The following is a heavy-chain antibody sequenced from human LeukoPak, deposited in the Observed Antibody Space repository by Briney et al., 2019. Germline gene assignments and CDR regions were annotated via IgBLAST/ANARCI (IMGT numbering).Heavy chain of an antibody. Sequence: SETLSLTCSVSGGSISTYYWNWIRQTPGKGLEWIGHISYGNTDYNPSLKSRVTISVDTSKDQFSLKLTSVTAADTAVYYCARDKAHSYGRYFDPWGQGALVIVSS. CDR2: ISYGNT. J-gene: IGHJ5*02. V-gene: IGHV4-59*01. D-gene: IGHD5-18*01. CDR3: ARDKAHSYGRYFDP. CDR1: GGSISTYY.